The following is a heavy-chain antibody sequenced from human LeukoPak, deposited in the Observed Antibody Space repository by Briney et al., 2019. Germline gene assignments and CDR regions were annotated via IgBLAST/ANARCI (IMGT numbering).Heavy chain of an antibody. CDR1: GGSISGYY. V-gene: IGHV4-4*07. CDR3: ARGVYYYGSGTYYNYYMDV. J-gene: IGHJ6*03. D-gene: IGHD3-10*01. CDR2: IYSSGYT. Sequence: PSETLSLTCTASGGSISGYYWSWIRQPAGKGLEWIGLIYSSGYTNYNPSLQSQVAMSVDTSKNQFSLKLSSVTAADTAVYYCARGVYYYGSGTYYNYYMDVWGKGTTVTVSS.